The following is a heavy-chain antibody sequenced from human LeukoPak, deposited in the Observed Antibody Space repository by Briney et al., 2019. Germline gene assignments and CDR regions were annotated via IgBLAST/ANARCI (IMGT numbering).Heavy chain of an antibody. Sequence: GGSLRLSCAASVFTVSSNYMSWVRQPPGKGREWVSVIYSGGSTYYADSVKGRFTISRDNSKNTLYLQMYSLRAEDTAVYYCARAAYYDILTGYDTGAFDIWGQGTMVTVSS. J-gene: IGHJ3*02. CDR2: IYSGGST. D-gene: IGHD3-9*01. CDR3: ARAAYYDILTGYDTGAFDI. CDR1: VFTVSSNY. V-gene: IGHV3-66*01.